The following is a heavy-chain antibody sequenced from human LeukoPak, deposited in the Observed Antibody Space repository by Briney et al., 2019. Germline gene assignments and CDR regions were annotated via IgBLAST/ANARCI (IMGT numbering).Heavy chain of an antibody. D-gene: IGHD2-21*01. CDR2: VSTSGST. V-gene: IGHV4-59*11. CDR1: GGAIRSHY. Sequence: SETLSLTCTVSGGAIRSHYWTWIRQSPVKGLEWIGDVSTSGSTSYNPSLKSRVTISIDTTKNQFSLKLRSVTAADTAVYYCGRDALVGHFSYYYVDVWGKGTTVTVSS. CDR3: GRDALVGHFSYYYVDV. J-gene: IGHJ6*03.